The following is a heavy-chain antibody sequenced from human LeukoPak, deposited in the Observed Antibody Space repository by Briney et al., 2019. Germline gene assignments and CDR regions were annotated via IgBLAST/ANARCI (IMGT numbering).Heavy chain of an antibody. CDR2: ISSSGSTI. J-gene: IGHJ4*02. Sequence: PGGSLRLSCAASGFTFSSYEMNWVRQAPGKGLERVSYISSSGSTIYYADSVKGRFTISRDNAKNSLYLQMNSLRAEDTAVYYCASYKVVVAQADYWGQGTLVTVSS. D-gene: IGHD3-22*01. V-gene: IGHV3-48*03. CDR3: ASYKVVVAQADY. CDR1: GFTFSSYE.